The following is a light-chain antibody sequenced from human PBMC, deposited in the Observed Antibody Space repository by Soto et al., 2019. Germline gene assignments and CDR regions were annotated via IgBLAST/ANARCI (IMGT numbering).Light chain of an antibody. CDR1: QSLVASDGNTY. V-gene: IGKV2-30*01. CDR3: MQGTHWPPYT. CDR2: KVS. J-gene: IGKJ2*01. Sequence: DVVMTQSPLSLPVTLGQPASISCRSSQSLVASDGNTYLSWFHQRPGQSPRRLIYKVSNRDSGXPXRSXGSGSGTDSTLKISRLEAEDVGVYYCMQGTHWPPYTFGQGTKLEIK.